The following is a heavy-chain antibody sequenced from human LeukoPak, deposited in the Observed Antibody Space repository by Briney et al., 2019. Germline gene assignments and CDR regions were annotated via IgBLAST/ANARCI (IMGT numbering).Heavy chain of an antibody. D-gene: IGHD2-21*01. V-gene: IGHV3-43D*03. CDR1: GFSFDDYA. Sequence: GGSLLLSCVVSGFSFDDYAMSWVRQAPGKGLEWVSPINWDGGITYYADSVKGRFTISRDNSKNSLYLQMNSLRAEDTALYYCAKDQRGSYWGYFDLWGRGTLVSVSS. CDR3: AKDQRGSYWGYFDL. CDR2: INWDGGIT. J-gene: IGHJ2*01.